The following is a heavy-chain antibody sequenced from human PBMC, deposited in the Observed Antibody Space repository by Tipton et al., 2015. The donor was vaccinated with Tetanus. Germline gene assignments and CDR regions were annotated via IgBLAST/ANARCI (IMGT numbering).Heavy chain of an antibody. J-gene: IGHJ3*01. V-gene: IGHV4-4*08. CDR2: IFASGST. CDR1: GDSMTRYY. CDR3: ARRSYCTSTRCFDAFDL. D-gene: IGHD2-8*01. Sequence: LRLSCTVSGDSMTRYYWSWIRQPPGEGLEWISYIFASGSTNYNPALKSRVTISMDTSKNQISLNLTSVTAADTAVYFCARRSYCTSTRCFDAFDLWGPGTRVTVSS.